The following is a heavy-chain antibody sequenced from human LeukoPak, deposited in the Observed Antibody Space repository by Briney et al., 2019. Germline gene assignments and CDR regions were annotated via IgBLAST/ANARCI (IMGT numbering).Heavy chain of an antibody. CDR2: INHSGST. CDR1: GGSFSGYY. D-gene: IGHD1-26*01. J-gene: IGHJ4*02. V-gene: IGHV4-34*01. CDR3: ARYHWVVGGVIDY. Sequence: SETLSITCAVYGGSFSGYYWSWIRQPPGKGLEWIGEINHSGSTNYNPSLKSRVTISVDTSKNQFSLKLSSVTAADTAVYYCARYHWVVGGVIDYWGQGTLVTVSS.